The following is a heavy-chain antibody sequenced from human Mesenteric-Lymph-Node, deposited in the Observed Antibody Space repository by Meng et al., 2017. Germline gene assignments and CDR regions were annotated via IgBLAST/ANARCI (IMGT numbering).Heavy chain of an antibody. CDR2: FRYSGSP. CDR1: GDSISSTAYY. J-gene: IGHJ4*02. V-gene: IGHV4-39*07. D-gene: IGHD2-15*01. CDR3: ATNPSDCSGGACYYY. Sequence: SETLSLTCTVSGDSISSTAYYWGWLRQPPGRGLEWIGTFRYSGSPYYNPSLKSRVTMSLDTSTNQFSLRLGSVTAADTAVYYCATNPSDCSGGACYYYWGQGTRVTCSS.